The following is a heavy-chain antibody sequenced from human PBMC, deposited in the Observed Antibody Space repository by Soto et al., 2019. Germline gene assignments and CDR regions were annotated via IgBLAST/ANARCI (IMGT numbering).Heavy chain of an antibody. CDR2: IKPDGSEK. CDR1: GFSISIHW. Sequence: EVQLVESGGGLVQPGGSLRLSCAASGFSISIHWMSWVRQSPGKGLEWVANIKPDGSEKLYVDSVKGRFTISRDNAQNSLYLQMNSLRAEDTAVYYCARYHVGTNSFDPWGHGTLVTVSS. CDR3: ARYHVGTNSFDP. J-gene: IGHJ5*02. D-gene: IGHD6-13*01. V-gene: IGHV3-7*03.